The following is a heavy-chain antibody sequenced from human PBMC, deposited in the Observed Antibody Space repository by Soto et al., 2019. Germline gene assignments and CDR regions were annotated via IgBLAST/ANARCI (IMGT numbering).Heavy chain of an antibody. J-gene: IGHJ4*02. CDR2: IYYTGST. CDR3: ARAGDSSRPVALGY. V-gene: IGHV4-59*12. D-gene: IGHD6-19*01. CDR1: RVSISDYY. Sequence: SETLSLTCTVSRVSISDYYWTWIRQPPEKGLEWIGNIYYTGSTNYNPSLKSRVTISVDTSKKQYSLKLNSVTAADTAVYYCARAGDSSRPVALGYWGQGPLLTVSS.